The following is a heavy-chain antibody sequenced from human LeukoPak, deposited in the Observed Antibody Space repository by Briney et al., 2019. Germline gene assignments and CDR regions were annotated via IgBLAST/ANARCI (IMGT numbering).Heavy chain of an antibody. Sequence: GGSLRLSCAASGFTVSSNYMSWVRQAPGKGLEWVSVISSGGSTYYADSVKGRFTFSRDSSKNTLYLQMNSLRAEDTAVYYCSRDRMATKSFDYWGQGTLVTVSS. CDR2: ISSGGST. D-gene: IGHD5-24*01. CDR1: GFTVSSNY. CDR3: SRDRMATKSFDY. V-gene: IGHV3-66*02. J-gene: IGHJ4*02.